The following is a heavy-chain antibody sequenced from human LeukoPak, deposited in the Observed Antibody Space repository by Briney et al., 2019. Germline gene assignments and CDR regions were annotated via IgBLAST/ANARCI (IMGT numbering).Heavy chain of an antibody. V-gene: IGHV1-18*01. D-gene: IGHD3-22*01. J-gene: IGHJ4*02. CDR3: ARDPRGGYYDSSGYDDY. CDR1: GYTFTSYG. Sequence: ASVKVSCKASGYTFTSYGISWVRQAPGQGLEWMGWISAYNGNTNYAQKLQGRVTMTTDKSTSTAYMELRSLRSDDTAVYYCARDPRGGYYDSSGYDDYWGQGTLVTVSS. CDR2: ISAYNGNT.